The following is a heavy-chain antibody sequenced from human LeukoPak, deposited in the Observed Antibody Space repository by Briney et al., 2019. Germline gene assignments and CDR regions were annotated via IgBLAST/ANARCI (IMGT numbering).Heavy chain of an antibody. CDR3: ARDLRRSGYNWGCDH. CDR2: ITSSGGDT. V-gene: IGHV1-46*01. Sequence: ASVKVSCKASGYMFTHYYMHWVRQAPGQGLEWMGMITSSGGDTSYAQKFEGRVTMTRDTSTRTVCMELSSLTSEDTAVYHCARDLRRSGYNWGCDHWGQGTLVTVSP. CDR1: GYMFTHYY. J-gene: IGHJ4*02. D-gene: IGHD5-24*01.